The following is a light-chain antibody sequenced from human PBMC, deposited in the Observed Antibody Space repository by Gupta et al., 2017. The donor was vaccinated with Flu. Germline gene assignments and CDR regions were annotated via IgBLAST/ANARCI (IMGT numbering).Light chain of an antibody. V-gene: IGKV3-11*01. CDR1: QSVSSY. CDR3: QQRSNWPRT. Sequence: EIVLTQSPATLSLSPGERATLSCRASQSVSSYLAWYQQKPGQAPRLLIYDASNRATGIPARFSGSGSGTDFTLTISSLEPEDFAVYYCQQRSNWPRTFGGGTXVEIK. J-gene: IGKJ4*02. CDR2: DAS.